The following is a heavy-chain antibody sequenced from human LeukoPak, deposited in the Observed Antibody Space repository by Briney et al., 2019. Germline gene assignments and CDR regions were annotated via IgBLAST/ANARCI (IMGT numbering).Heavy chain of an antibody. V-gene: IGHV2-5*02. CDR2: IYWDDDK. J-gene: IGHJ4*02. CDR3: VHNLAWEVYCNY. CDR1: GFSLSTSGVG. Sequence: SGPTLVNPTQTLTLTCTFSGFSLSTSGVGVAWIRQPPGKALEWLAVIYWDDDKRYSPSLKTRLTITKDTSKNQVVLTMTNMDPVDTATYYCVHNLAWEVYCNYWGQGTLVTVSS. D-gene: IGHD1-26*01.